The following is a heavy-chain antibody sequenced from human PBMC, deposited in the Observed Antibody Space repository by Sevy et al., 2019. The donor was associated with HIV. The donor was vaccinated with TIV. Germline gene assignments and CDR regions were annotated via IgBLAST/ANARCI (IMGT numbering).Heavy chain of an antibody. D-gene: IGHD3-10*01. V-gene: IGHV3-7*03. CDR1: GFTFSRYW. CDR3: ASLFTGSGTYYNIAFDT. Sequence: GGSLRLSCTASGFTFSRYWMSWVRQAPGKGLEWVANIKEDGSEKNYVDSEKGRFTISRDNADDSLFLQMSSLRAEDTAVYYCASLFTGSGTYYNIAFDTWGQGTMVTVSS. J-gene: IGHJ3*02. CDR2: IKEDGSEK.